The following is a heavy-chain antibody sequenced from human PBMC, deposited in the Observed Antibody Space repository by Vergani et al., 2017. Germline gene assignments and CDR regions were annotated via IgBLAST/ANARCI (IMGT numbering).Heavy chain of an antibody. V-gene: IGHV1-69*01. CDR1: GGTFSSYA. D-gene: IGHD2-2*01. Sequence: QVQLVQSGAEVKKPGSSVKVSCKASGGTFSSYAISWVRQAPGQGLEWMGGIIPIFGTANYAQKFQGRVTITADESTSTAYMELSSLRSEDTAVYYCARDRNLRRNILVVPAAILWGQGTLVTVSS. J-gene: IGHJ4*02. CDR3: ARDRNLRRNILVVPAAIL. CDR2: IIPIFGTA.